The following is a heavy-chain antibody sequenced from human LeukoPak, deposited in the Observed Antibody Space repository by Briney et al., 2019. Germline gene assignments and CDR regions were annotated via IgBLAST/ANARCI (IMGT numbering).Heavy chain of an antibody. J-gene: IGHJ4*02. CDR2: INPNSGGT. Sequence: RASVKVSCKASGYTFTGYYMHWVRQAPGQGLEWMGWINPNSGGTNYAQKFQGRVTMTRDTSISTAYMEPSRLRSDDTAVYYCARVVKSPGYSSSWYSYWGQGTLVTVSS. CDR1: GYTFTGYY. V-gene: IGHV1-2*02. D-gene: IGHD6-13*01. CDR3: ARVVKSPGYSSSWYSY.